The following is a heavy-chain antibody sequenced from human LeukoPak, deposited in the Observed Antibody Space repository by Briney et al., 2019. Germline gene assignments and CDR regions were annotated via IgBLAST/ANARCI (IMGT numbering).Heavy chain of an antibody. CDR1: GYSISSNHW. J-gene: IGHJ4*02. Sequence: SETLSLTCAVSGYSISSNHWWGWIRQPPGKGLERIGSIYYSGSTYYNPSLKSRVTISVDTSKNQFSLKLSSVTAADTAVYYCAGTGSSSWTMNFDYWGQGTLVTVSS. D-gene: IGHD6-13*01. V-gene: IGHV4-38-2*01. CDR2: IYYSGST. CDR3: AGTGSSSWTMNFDY.